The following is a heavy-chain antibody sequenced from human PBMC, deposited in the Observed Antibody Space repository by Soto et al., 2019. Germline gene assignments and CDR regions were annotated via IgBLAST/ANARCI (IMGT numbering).Heavy chain of an antibody. V-gene: IGHV3-13*04. J-gene: IGHJ4*02. CDR3: ARRGVSGSYYHFDS. Sequence: GGSLRLSCAASGFTFSSDDMHWVRQATGKGLEWVSGIGTAGDTYYAGSVKGRFTISRENAKSSLYLHMNSLRAGDTAVYYCARRGVSGSYYHFDSWGQGTLVTVSS. CDR2: IGTAGDT. CDR1: GFTFSSDD. D-gene: IGHD3-22*01.